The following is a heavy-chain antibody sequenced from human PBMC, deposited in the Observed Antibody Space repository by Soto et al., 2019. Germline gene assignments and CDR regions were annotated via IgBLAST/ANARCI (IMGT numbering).Heavy chain of an antibody. D-gene: IGHD7-27*01. V-gene: IGHV3-23*01. CDR3: AKDRRRLTGERNPSVFDY. J-gene: IGHJ4*02. CDR1: GFTFSSYA. Sequence: GGSLRLSCAASGFTFSSYAMSWVRQAPGKGLEWVSAISGSGGSTYYADSVKGRFTISRDNSKNTLYLQMNSLRAEDTAVYYCAKDRRRLTGERNPSVFDYWGQGTLVTVSS. CDR2: ISGSGGST.